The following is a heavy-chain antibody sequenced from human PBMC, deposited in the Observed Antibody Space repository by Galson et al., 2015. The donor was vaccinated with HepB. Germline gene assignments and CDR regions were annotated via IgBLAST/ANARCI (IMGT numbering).Heavy chain of an antibody. J-gene: IGHJ4*02. V-gene: IGHV3-23*01. CDR2: ISGSGGST. D-gene: IGHD6-13*01. Sequence: SLRLSCAASGFTFSSYAMSWVRQAPGKGLEWVSAISGSGGSTYYADSVKGRFTISRDNSKNTLYLQMNSLRAEDTAVYYCASFIAAADSFDYWGQGTLVTVSS. CDR1: GFTFSSYA. CDR3: ASFIAAADSFDY.